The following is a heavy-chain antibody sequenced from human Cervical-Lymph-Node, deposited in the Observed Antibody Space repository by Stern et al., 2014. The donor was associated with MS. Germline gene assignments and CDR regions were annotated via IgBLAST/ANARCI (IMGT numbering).Heavy chain of an antibody. V-gene: IGHV1-18*04. J-gene: IGHJ4*02. CDR1: GYTFTSYG. CDR3: ARTVSYGDRSFDF. D-gene: IGHD4-17*01. Sequence: QVQLGQSGPEVKKPGASVKVSCKASGYTFTSYGISWVRQAPGQGLEWMGWITTYNGNTNYEQRLQGRVTMTSDTSTSTAYMELRSLRSDDTAVYYCARTVSYGDRSFDFWGQGTLVTVSS. CDR2: ITTYNGNT.